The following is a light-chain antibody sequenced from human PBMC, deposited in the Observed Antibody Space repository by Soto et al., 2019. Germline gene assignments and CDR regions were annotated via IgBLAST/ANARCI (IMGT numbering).Light chain of an antibody. Sequence: AIRMTQSPSSFSASTGDRVTITCRASQGISSHLAWYQLKPGKAPRLLIYTASYLESGVPSRFSGSGSGTDFTLTISSLQPEDFAAYYCQQYFSYPLTFGGGTKVEIK. CDR1: QGISSH. J-gene: IGKJ4*01. V-gene: IGKV1-8*01. CDR2: TAS. CDR3: QQYFSYPLT.